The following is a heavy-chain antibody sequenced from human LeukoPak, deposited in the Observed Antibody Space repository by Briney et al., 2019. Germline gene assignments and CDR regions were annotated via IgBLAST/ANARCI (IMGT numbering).Heavy chain of an antibody. CDR1: GFTVSNNY. CDR2: IYSGGGT. CDR3: ARVRYGELDV. V-gene: IGHV3-66*01. J-gene: IGHJ6*02. D-gene: IGHD4-17*01. Sequence: PGGSLRLSCAASGFTVSNNYMNWVRQAPGKGLEWVSVIYSGGGTYYADSVKGRFTISRDDSKNTLYLQMNSLRAEDTAVYYCARVRYGELDVWGQGTTVTVSS.